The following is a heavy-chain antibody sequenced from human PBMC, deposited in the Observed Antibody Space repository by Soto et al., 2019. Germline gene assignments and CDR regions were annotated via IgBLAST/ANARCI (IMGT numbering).Heavy chain of an antibody. V-gene: IGHV4-34*01. J-gene: IGHJ5*02. CDR3: ARGSRGSSSWSTAENWFDP. CDR1: GGSFSGYY. CDR2: INHSGST. Sequence: SETLSLTCAVYGGSFSGYYWSWIRQPPGKGLEWIGEINHSGSTNYNPSLKSRVTISVDTSKNQFSLKLSSVTAADTAVYYCARGSRGSSSWSTAENWFDPWGQGTLVTVSS. D-gene: IGHD6-13*01.